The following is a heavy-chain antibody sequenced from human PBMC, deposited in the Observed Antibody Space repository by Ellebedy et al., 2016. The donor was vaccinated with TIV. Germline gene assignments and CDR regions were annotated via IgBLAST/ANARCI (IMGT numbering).Heavy chain of an antibody. CDR2: ISDAGERT. J-gene: IGHJ4*02. CDR1: GFTFSTYG. D-gene: IGHD5-24*01. V-gene: IGHV3-23*01. Sequence: GGSLRLXCAASGFTFSTYGLSWVRQAPGKGLEWVSGISDAGERTYYADSVKGRFTISRDNSKNTLYLQMNSLRVEDTAVYYCAKDRTITALYALDYWGQGTLVTVSS. CDR3: AKDRTITALYALDY.